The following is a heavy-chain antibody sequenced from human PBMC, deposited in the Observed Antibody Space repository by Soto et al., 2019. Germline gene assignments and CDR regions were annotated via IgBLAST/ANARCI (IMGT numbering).Heavy chain of an antibody. V-gene: IGHV3-21*01. CDR3: AKYVPFLTQYYDIPYGMDV. CDR2: ISSSSSYI. Sequence: GSLRLSCAASGFTFSSYSMNWVRQAPGKGLEWVSSISSSSSYIYYADSVKGRFTISRDNAKNSLYLQMNSLRAEDTAVYYCAKYVPFLTQYYDIPYGMDVWGQGTTVTVSS. CDR1: GFTFSSYS. D-gene: IGHD3-9*01. J-gene: IGHJ6*02.